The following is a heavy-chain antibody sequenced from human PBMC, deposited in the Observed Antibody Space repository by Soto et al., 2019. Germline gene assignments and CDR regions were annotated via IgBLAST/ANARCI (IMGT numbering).Heavy chain of an antibody. CDR3: AKDAGGPHDPPLYNCCVP. J-gene: IGHJ5*02. Sequence: QVQLVESGGGVVQPGRSLRLSCAASGFTFSNYGFHWVRQAPGKGLEWVAVISYDGSHKYYTDSLKGRFTISRDNSKNRLSLKENNLGPDDTAVCYGAKDAGGPHDPPLYNCCVPCGLGTMVSVSS. V-gene: IGHV3-30*18. D-gene: IGHD2-15*01. CDR1: GFTFSNYG. CDR2: ISYDGSHK.